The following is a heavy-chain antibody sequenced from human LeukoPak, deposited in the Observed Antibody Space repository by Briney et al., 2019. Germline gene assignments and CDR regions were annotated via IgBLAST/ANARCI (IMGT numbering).Heavy chain of an antibody. CDR3: ARDSVVTAIPFPLRAFDI. V-gene: IGHV4-4*02. CDR1: GGSISSSNW. J-gene: IGHJ3*02. D-gene: IGHD2-21*02. CDR2: IYHSGST. Sequence: SETLSLTCAVSGGSISSSNWWSWVRQPPGKGLEWIGEIYHSGSTNYNPSLKSRVTISVDKSKNQFSLKLSSVTAADTAVYYCARDSVVTAIPFPLRAFDIWGQGTMVTVSS.